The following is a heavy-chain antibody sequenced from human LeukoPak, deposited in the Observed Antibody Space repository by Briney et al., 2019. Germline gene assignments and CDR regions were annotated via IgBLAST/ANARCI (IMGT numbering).Heavy chain of an antibody. V-gene: IGHV4-59*08. CDR2: IYYNWST. CDR3: ARRSSSFYGTDV. Sequence: PSETLSLTCTVSGGSISSYYWSWIRQPPGKGLEWVGYIYYNWSTNYNRSLNSRVTISVDTAKNQFSLKLNSVTAAATAGYYCARRSSSFYGTDVWGQGTTVTVSS. D-gene: IGHD6-13*01. J-gene: IGHJ6*02. CDR1: GGSISSYY.